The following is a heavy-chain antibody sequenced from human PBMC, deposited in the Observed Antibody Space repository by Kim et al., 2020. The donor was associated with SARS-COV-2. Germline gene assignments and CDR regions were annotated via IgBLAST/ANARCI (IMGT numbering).Heavy chain of an antibody. CDR3: ARLHKIVGATGDDY. Sequence: SETLSLTCAVYGGSFSGYYWSWIRQPPGKGLEWIGEINHSGSTNYNASLKSRVTISVDTSKNQFSLKLSSVTAADTAVYYCARLHKIVGATGDDYWGQGTLVTVSS. CDR2: INHSGST. CDR1: GGSFSGYY. D-gene: IGHD1-26*01. J-gene: IGHJ4*02. V-gene: IGHV4-34*01.